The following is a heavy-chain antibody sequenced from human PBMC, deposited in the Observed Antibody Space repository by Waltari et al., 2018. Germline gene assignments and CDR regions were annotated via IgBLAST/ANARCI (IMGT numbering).Heavy chain of an antibody. D-gene: IGHD3-3*02. Sequence: QVQLVQSGAEVKKPGSSVKVSCKASGGTFSSYAISWVRQAPVQGLEWMGRIIPILGTANYAQKFQGRVTITADKSTSTAYMELSSLRSEDTAVYYCARDPDLEISTGGFLWGQGTLVTVSS. V-gene: IGHV1-69*04. CDR1: GGTFSSYA. J-gene: IGHJ4*02. CDR3: ARDPDLEISTGGFL. CDR2: IIPILGTA.